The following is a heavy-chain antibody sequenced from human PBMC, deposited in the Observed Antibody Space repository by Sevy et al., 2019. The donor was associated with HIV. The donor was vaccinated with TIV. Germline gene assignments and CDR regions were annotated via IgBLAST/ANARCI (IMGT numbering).Heavy chain of an antibody. J-gene: IGHJ3*02. Sequence: GGSLRLSCAASGFTFSSYAMHWVRQAPGKGLEWVAVISYDGSNKYYADSVKGRFTVSRDNSKNTVYLQLNSLRAEDTAVYYCVRERARSITFDIWGQGTLVTVSS. CDR2: ISYDGSNK. V-gene: IGHV3-30-3*01. CDR3: VRERARSITFDI. CDR1: GFTFSSYA. D-gene: IGHD3-16*01.